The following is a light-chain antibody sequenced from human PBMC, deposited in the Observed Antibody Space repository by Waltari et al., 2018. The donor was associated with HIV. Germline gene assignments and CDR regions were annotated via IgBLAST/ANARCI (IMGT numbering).Light chain of an antibody. CDR3: KSSTTRSTPCV. Sequence: QSPLTQPASVSGSPAQSITISCPPTTTAISDHISVPSYQQHPGKAPKLIIYDVSNRPAGVSDRFSGSKSGNTASLTISGLQAEDEADYYCKSSTTRSTPCVFGSGTKVTVL. J-gene: IGLJ1*01. CDR1: TTAISDHIS. V-gene: IGLV2-14*01. CDR2: DVS.